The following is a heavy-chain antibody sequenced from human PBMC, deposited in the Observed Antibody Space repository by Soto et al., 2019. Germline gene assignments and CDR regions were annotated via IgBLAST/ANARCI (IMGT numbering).Heavy chain of an antibody. J-gene: IGHJ5*02. CDR3: VHPWSTVQIPPT. Sequence: GSARFAWTAPAFISRTFWMHLTSQARGKGLEYVSGISSNRDRTYYADSVKGRFTSSRDNSKNTLYRQMSSLSAVDTAVYYCVHPWSTVQIPPTWGQGTLVAVCS. CDR1: AFISRTFW. CDR2: ISSNRDRT. D-gene: IGHD4-17*01. V-gene: IGHV3-64D*06.